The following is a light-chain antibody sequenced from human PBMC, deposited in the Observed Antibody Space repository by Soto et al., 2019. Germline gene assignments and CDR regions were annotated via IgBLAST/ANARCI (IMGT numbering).Light chain of an antibody. Sequence: QSVLTQPTSVSGSPGQSITISCTGNHNDIGSYNRVSWYQQHPGKAPKLIIYEVTDRPSGVSNRFSGSKSGNTASLTISGLQAEDEAEYYCSSYTNINTRACVFGTGTKVTVL. CDR1: HNDIGSYNR. V-gene: IGLV2-14*01. CDR3: SSYTNINTRACV. CDR2: EVT. J-gene: IGLJ1*01.